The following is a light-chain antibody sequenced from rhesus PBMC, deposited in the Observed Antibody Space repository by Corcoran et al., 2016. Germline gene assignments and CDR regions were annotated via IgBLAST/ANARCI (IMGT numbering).Light chain of an antibody. Sequence: QSALTQPPSVVKSPGQSVTISCTGSSNDISRYNGVSWYQQHSGTAPKLLILDVSERPSGISDRFSGSKSGHTASLTISGLQAEEEADYYCCAYGSGGIFTFGSGTRLTVL. CDR3: CAYGSGGIFT. V-gene: IGLV2S9*01. CDR2: DVS. J-gene: IGLJ1*01. CDR1: SNDISRYNG.